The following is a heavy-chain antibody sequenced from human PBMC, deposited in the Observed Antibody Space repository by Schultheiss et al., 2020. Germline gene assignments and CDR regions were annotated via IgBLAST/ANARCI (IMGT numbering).Heavy chain of an antibody. D-gene: IGHD5-18*01. J-gene: IGHJ4*02. CDR3: ARVGDTAMVPFDY. V-gene: IGHV3-48*04. CDR1: GFTFSSYA. Sequence: GGSLRLSCAASGFTFSSYAMSWVRQAPGKGLEWVSYISSSGSTIYYADSVKGRFTISRDNAKNSLYLQMNSLRAEDTAVYYCARVGDTAMVPFDYWGQGTLVTVSS. CDR2: ISSSGSTI.